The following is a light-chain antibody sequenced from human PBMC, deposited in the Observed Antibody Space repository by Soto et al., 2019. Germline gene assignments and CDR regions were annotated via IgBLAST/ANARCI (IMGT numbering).Light chain of an antibody. J-gene: IGLJ3*02. Sequence: QSVLTQPPSVSAAPGQRVTISCSGSTSNIGNHHVSWYQQLPGTAPKLLIYDNDKRPSGIPDRFSGSKSGTSATLGITGLQTGDEADYYCGTWDNSLNTGWVFGGGTQRTVL. V-gene: IGLV1-51*01. CDR2: DND. CDR1: TSNIGNHH. CDR3: GTWDNSLNTGWV.